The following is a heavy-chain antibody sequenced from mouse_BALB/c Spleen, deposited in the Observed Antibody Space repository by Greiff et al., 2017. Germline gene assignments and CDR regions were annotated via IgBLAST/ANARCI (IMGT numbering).Heavy chain of an antibody. Sequence: VQLQQSGAELVRPGVSVKISCKGSGYTFTDYAMHWVKQSHAKSLEWIGVISTYYGDASYNQKFKGKATMTVDKSSSTAYMELARLTSEDSAIYYCVTTVVATDYWGQVTTLTVSS. CDR1: GYTFTDYA. V-gene: IGHV1S137*01. CDR2: ISTYYGDA. J-gene: IGHJ2*01. D-gene: IGHD1-1*01. CDR3: VTTVVATDY.